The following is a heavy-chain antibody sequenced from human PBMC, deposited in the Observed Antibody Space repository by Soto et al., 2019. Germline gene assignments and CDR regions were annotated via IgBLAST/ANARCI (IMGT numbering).Heavy chain of an antibody. CDR3: AKQGRVGPFDYYMDV. D-gene: IGHD1-26*01. CDR2: ISGGGRST. CDR1: GFALTNYG. J-gene: IGHJ6*03. Sequence: EVQLLESGGGLVQVGGSLRLSCAASGFALTNYGMNWVRHAPGKGLEWVSSISGGGRSTHNGDSVRGRFTISRDTSKNTLCLQMNSLSADDTAVYYCAKQGRVGPFDYYMDVWGRGTTVTVSS. V-gene: IGHV3-23*01.